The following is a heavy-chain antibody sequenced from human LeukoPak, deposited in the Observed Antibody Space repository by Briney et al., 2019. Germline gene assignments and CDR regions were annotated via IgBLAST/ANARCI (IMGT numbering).Heavy chain of an antibody. D-gene: IGHD3-10*01. CDR3: ARGAVVWFGELLDY. CDR2: ISSSSSTI. V-gene: IGHV3-48*04. Sequence: QPGGSLRLSCAASGFAFSSYSMNWVRQAPGKGLEWVSYISSSSSTIYYADSVKGRFTISRDNAKNSLYLQMNSLRAEDTAVYYCARGAVVWFGELLDYWGQGTLVTVSS. CDR1: GFAFSSYS. J-gene: IGHJ4*02.